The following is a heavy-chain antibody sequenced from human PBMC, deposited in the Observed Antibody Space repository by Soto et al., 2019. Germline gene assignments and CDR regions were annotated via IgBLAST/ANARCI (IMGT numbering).Heavy chain of an antibody. D-gene: IGHD4-4*01. V-gene: IGHV3-7*01. CDR2: IKQDESEK. CDR3: VRGGSNYAS. Sequence: EVQLVESGGGLVQPGGSLRLSCTASGFTFSDSWMTWVRQAPGKGLEWLARIKQDESEKKYADSVKGRFSISRDNAKNSMYLQMDSLRGEDTAVYYCVRGGSNYASWGQGTLVTVSS. CDR1: GFTFSDSW. J-gene: IGHJ5*02.